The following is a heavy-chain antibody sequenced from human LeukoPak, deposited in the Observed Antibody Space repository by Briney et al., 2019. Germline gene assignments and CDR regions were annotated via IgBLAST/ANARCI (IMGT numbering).Heavy chain of an antibody. Sequence: SVKVSCKASGGTFSSYAISWVRQAPGQGLEWMGGIIPIFGTANYAQKFQGRVTITADESTSTAYMELSSLRSEDTAVYYCARAPIVVVAAAKSHWFDPWGQGTLVTVSS. CDR1: GGTFSSYA. CDR2: IIPIFGTA. CDR3: ARAPIVVVAAAKSHWFDP. D-gene: IGHD2-2*01. J-gene: IGHJ5*02. V-gene: IGHV1-69*13.